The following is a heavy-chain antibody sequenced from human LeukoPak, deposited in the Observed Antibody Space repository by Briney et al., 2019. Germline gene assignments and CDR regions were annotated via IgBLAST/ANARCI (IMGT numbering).Heavy chain of an antibody. CDR2: IYTDGST. Sequence: SETLSLTCTVSGGSISPYFWSWIRQPPGKGLEWIGYIYTDGSTKYNPSLKSRVTISLDTSKNQFSLKLSSVTAADTAVYYCARRQIYFDHWGQGTLVTVSS. CDR3: ARRQIYFDH. J-gene: IGHJ4*02. V-gene: IGHV4-4*09. CDR1: GGSISPYF.